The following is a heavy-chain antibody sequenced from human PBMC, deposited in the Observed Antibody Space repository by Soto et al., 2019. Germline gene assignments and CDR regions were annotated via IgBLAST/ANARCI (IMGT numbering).Heavy chain of an antibody. CDR3: ARDYYYYCGMDD. Sequence: SETLSLTCTTSASSISSYYWSWIRQPPGKGLERIGYIYYSGSTNYNPSLKSRVTISVPTPKNPFSLKLSSVTAADTAVYYCARDYYYYCGMDDWGQGTTVTVS. CDR2: IYYSGST. J-gene: IGHJ6*02. CDR1: ASSISSYY. V-gene: IGHV4-59*01.